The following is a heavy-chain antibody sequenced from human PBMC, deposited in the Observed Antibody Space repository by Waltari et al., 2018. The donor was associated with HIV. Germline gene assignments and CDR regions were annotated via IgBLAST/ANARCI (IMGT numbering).Heavy chain of an antibody. CDR1: GASVSSGSYF. J-gene: IGHJ4*02. D-gene: IGHD3-16*01. Sequence: VQLKESGPGLVEPLQTLSLTCTVSGASVSSGSYFWSWVRQPAGGGLEGIGRVYTTGSIHYRTSLKNRVTISLDTSKNVLSLKLASVTAADTAFYYCARDSPSGFGGILGLWGQGLLVTVSS. CDR2: VYTTGSI. V-gene: IGHV4-61*02. CDR3: ARDSPSGFGGILGL.